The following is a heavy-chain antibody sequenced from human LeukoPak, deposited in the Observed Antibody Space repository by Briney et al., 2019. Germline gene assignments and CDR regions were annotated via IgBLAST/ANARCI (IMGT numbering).Heavy chain of an antibody. V-gene: IGHV3-21*01. CDR1: GFTFSDYT. D-gene: IGHD2-15*01. Sequence: GGSLRLSCAASGFTFSDYTMNWVRQAPGKGLEWVSSISTTGAYIYSADSLKGRFTISRDNAKNSLYLQMNSLRAEDTAVYYCARDDPGYCSGGSCPDAFDIWGQGTMVTVSS. J-gene: IGHJ3*02. CDR2: ISTTGAYI. CDR3: ARDDPGYCSGGSCPDAFDI.